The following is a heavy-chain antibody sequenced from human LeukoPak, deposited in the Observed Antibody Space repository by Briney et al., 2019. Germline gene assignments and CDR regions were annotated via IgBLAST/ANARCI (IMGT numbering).Heavy chain of an antibody. J-gene: IGHJ6*04. Sequence: GGSLRLPCAASGYPYSSYGMHWVRQAPRKALEWVAVISYDGSNIYCADSVKRLFTISRDNSKNSLYLPMNSLRAEDTAVYYCAKDQQQLVLIPAYYGMDVWGKGTTVTVSS. CDR2: ISYDGSNI. D-gene: IGHD6-13*01. V-gene: IGHV3-30*18. CDR1: GYPYSSYG. CDR3: AKDQQQLVLIPAYYGMDV.